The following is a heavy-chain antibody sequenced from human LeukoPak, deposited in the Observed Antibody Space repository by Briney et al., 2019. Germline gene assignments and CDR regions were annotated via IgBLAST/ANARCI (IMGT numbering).Heavy chain of an antibody. D-gene: IGHD3-9*01. Sequence: PGGSLRLSCAASGFTFSSYAMSWVRQAPGKGLEWVSAIGGSGGSTYYADSVKGRFTISRDNSKNTLYLQMNSLRAEDTAVYYCAKQSGLKGPYDILTGYLYYFDYWGQGTLVTVSS. V-gene: IGHV3-23*01. CDR2: IGGSGGST. CDR1: GFTFSSYA. CDR3: AKQSGLKGPYDILTGYLYYFDY. J-gene: IGHJ4*02.